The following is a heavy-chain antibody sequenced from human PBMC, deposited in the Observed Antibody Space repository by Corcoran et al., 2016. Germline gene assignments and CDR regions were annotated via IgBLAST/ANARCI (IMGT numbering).Heavy chain of an antibody. J-gene: IGHJ4*02. CDR1: GGTFSSYA. D-gene: IGHD3-9*01. V-gene: IGHV1-69*01. Sequence: QVQLVQSGAEVKKPGSSVKVSCKASGGTFSSYAINWVRQAPGQGLEWIGGIIPIFGTANYAQKFQGRVTINEDESTSTAYMELSSLRAEDTAVYYCAVGKWAVRIIFCDCWCQGTLVTVSS. CDR2: IIPIFGTA. CDR3: AVGKWAVRIIFCDC.